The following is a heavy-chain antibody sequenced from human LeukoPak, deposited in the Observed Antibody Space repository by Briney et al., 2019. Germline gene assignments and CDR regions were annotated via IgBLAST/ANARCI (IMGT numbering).Heavy chain of an antibody. Sequence: GGSLRPSCAASGFTFDDYAMHWVRQAPGKGLEWVSGISWNSGSIGYADSVKGRFTISRDNAKNSLYLQMNSLRAEDTALYYCAKEDYWGQGTLVTVSS. CDR3: AKEDY. CDR1: GFTFDDYA. J-gene: IGHJ4*02. V-gene: IGHV3-9*01. CDR2: ISWNSGSI.